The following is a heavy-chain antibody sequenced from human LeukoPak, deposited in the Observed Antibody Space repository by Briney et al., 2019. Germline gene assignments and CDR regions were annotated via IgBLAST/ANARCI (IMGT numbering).Heavy chain of an antibody. V-gene: IGHV4-4*07. CDR3: AGTDRPSPCCTNGVCSNHYYYYMDV. D-gene: IGHD2-8*01. CDR2: IYTSGST. J-gene: IGHJ6*03. CDR1: GGSISSYY. Sequence: PSETLSLTCTVSGGSISSYYWSWIRQPAGKGLEWIGRIYTSGSTNYNPSLKSRVTMSVDTSKNQFSLKLSSVTAADTAVYYCAGTDRPSPCCTNGVCSNHYYYYMDVWGKGTTVTVSS.